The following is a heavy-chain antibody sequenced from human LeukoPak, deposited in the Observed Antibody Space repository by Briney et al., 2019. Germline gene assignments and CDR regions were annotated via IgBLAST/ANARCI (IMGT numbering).Heavy chain of an antibody. D-gene: IGHD2-21*02. CDR3: ARHDCPNWFDP. CDR2: IYYSGST. Sequence: PSETLSLTCTVSGGSISSSSYYWGWIRQPPGKGLEWIGSIYYSGSTYYNPSLKSRVTISVDTSENQFSLKLSSVTAADTAVYYCARHDCPNWFDPWGQGTLVTVSS. J-gene: IGHJ5*02. V-gene: IGHV4-39*01. CDR1: GGSISSSSYY.